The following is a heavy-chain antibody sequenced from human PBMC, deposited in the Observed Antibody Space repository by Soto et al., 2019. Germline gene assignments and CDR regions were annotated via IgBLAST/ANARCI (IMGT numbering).Heavy chain of an antibody. CDR1: GGTFSSYA. J-gene: IGHJ6*04. V-gene: IGHV1-69*13. Sequence: SVKVSCKASGGTFSSYAISWVRQAPGQGLEWMGGIIPIFGTANYAQKFQGRVTITADESTSTAYMELSSLRSEDTAVYYCAREWVDYYAVIHGMDVGGKGPRVTVPS. CDR2: IIPIFGTA. CDR3: AREWVDYYAVIHGMDV. D-gene: IGHD3-10*01.